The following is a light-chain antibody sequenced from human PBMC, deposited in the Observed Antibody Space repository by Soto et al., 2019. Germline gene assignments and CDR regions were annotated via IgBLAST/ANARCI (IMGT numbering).Light chain of an antibody. V-gene: IGKV1-27*01. CDR2: AAS. Sequence: DIQRTQSPSSLSASVGDRVTITCRASQGISNYLAWYQQKPGKVPKLLIYAASTLQSGVPSRFSGSGSGTYFSLTISSLPPEDVANYYCQKYNSAPRTLGQVTKVYLK. CDR3: QKYNSAPRT. J-gene: IGKJ1*01. CDR1: QGISNY.